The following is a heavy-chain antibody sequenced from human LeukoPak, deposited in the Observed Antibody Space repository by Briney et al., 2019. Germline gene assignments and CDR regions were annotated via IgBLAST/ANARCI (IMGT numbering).Heavy chain of an antibody. CDR1: GGXFSGYY. D-gene: IGHD4-17*01. CDR2: INHSGST. Sequence: SETLSLTCAVYGGXFSGYYCSWIRQPPGKGLKWVGEINHSGSTNYNPSLKSRVTISVDTSKNQFSLKLSSVTAADTAVYYCARSSTVTPLWYFDLWGRGTLVTVSS. J-gene: IGHJ2*01. CDR3: ARSSTVTPLWYFDL. V-gene: IGHV4-34*01.